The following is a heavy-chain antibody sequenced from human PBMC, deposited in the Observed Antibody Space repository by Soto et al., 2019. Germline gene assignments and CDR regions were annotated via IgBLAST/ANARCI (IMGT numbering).Heavy chain of an antibody. J-gene: IGHJ6*02. D-gene: IGHD5-12*01. CDR3: VRAAGYSRNYYYYGMDV. CDR1: GFTFSSYG. CDR2: VWYDGGNK. V-gene: IGHV3-33*01. Sequence: GGSLRLSCAASGFTFSSYGMHWVRQAPGKGLEWVALVWYDGGNKYYADSVKGRFTISRDNSKNTLYLQMNSLRDEDTAVYYCVRAAGYSRNYYYYGMDVWGQGTTVTVSS.